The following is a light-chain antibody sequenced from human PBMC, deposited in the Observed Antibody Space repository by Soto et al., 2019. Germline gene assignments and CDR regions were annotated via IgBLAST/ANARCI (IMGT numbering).Light chain of an antibody. CDR3: HQYISPPLT. V-gene: IGKV4-1*01. CDR1: QSVLFSSNNKDF. J-gene: IGKJ4*01. Sequence: DIVLTQSPDSLAVSLGERATINCKSSQSVLFSSNNKDFLAWYQQKPGQSPRLLIYWASTRESGVPDRFSGSGSGNDFTLTINSLQPEDVAVYYFHQYISPPLTFGGGTKVEIK. CDR2: WAS.